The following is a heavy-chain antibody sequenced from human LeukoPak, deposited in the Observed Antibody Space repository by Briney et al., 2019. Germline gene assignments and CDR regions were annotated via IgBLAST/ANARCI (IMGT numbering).Heavy chain of an antibody. CDR2: ISGSGGST. J-gene: IGHJ4*02. CDR1: GFTFSSYA. D-gene: IGHD3-22*01. CDR3: AKRSDYYDSSGYWPFDY. Sequence: PGGSLRLSCAASGFTFSSYAMNWVRQAPGKGLEWVSLISGSGGSTNYADSVKGRFTISRDNSKNTLYLQMNSLRAEDTAVYYCAKRSDYYDSSGYWPFDYWGQGTLVTVSS. V-gene: IGHV3-23*01.